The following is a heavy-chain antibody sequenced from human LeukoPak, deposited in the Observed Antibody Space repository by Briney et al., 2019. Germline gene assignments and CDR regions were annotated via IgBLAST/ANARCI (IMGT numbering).Heavy chain of an antibody. CDR1: GFTFSSYE. J-gene: IGHJ5*02. Sequence: GGSLRLSCAASGFTFSSYEMSYLNTGGFTIYYADSVKGRFTISRDNAKNSLYLQMNSLRAEDTAVYYCARGAAGIGGIRFDPWGQGTLVTVSS. CDR3: ARGAAGIGGIRFDP. D-gene: IGHD2-15*01. CDR2: LNTGGFTI. V-gene: IGHV3-48*03.